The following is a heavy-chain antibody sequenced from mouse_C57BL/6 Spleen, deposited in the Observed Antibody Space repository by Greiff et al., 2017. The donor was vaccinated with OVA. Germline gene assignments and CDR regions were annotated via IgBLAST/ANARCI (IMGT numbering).Heavy chain of an antibody. CDR1: GFTFNSYW. CDR2: IYPGSGST. CDR3: ARGYCEYDC. Sequence: QVQLKQPGAELVKPGASVQMSCKASGFTFNSYWITWVKQRPGQGLEWIGDIYPGSGSTNYTEKFKSKSTLTVDTSSSTAYLQLSSLTSEDAAVYYCARGYCEYDCWGQGTTLTVAS. D-gene: IGHD2-14*01. J-gene: IGHJ2*01. V-gene: IGHV1-55*01.